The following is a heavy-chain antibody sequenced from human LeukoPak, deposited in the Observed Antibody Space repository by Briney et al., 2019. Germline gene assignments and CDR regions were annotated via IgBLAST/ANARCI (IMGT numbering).Heavy chain of an antibody. J-gene: IGHJ4*02. V-gene: IGHV4-39*01. CDR1: GGSISTGSYY. Sequence: PSETLSLTCTVSGGSISTGSYYWGWIRLPPGKGLEWIGIIYYTGTTNYNLSLKSRVTISVDTSKNQFSLRLSSVTAADTAVYYCARQGDGGRSFDYWGQGTLVTVSS. D-gene: IGHD2-15*01. CDR2: IYYTGTT. CDR3: ARQGDGGRSFDY.